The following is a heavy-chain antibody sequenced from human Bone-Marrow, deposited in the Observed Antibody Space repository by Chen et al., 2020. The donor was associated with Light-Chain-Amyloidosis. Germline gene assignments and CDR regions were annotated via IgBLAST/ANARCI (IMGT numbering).Heavy chain of an antibody. CDR1: GGSFSGHY. CDR3: ARGGRGSYRAFDY. V-gene: IGHV4-34*02. J-gene: IGHJ4*02. CDR2: VNHGGST. D-gene: IGHD3-16*02. Sequence: QVQLQQWGAGLLKPSETLSLTCVVSGGSFSGHYWSWIRQTPGKGLEWIREVNHGGSTNYNPSLKSRVTISIDTAKSHFSLNLSSVTAADTATYYCARGGRGSYRAFDYWGQGTLVTVSS.